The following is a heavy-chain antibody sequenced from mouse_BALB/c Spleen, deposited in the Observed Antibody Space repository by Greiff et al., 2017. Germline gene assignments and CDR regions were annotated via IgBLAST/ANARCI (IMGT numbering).Heavy chain of an antibody. J-gene: IGHJ2*01. CDR2: IDPANGNT. V-gene: IGHV14-3*02. CDR1: GFNIKDTY. D-gene: IGHD1-2*01. Sequence: VQLKQSGAELVKPGASVKLSFTASGFNIKDTYMHWVKQRPEQGLEWIGRIDPANGNTKYDPKFQGKATITADTSSNTAYLQLSSLTSEDTAVYYCATATFDYWGQGTTLTVSS. CDR3: ATATFDY.